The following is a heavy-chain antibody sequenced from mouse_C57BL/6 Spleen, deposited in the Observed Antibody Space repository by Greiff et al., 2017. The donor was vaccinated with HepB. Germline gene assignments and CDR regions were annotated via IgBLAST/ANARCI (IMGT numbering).Heavy chain of an antibody. CDR2: IHPNSGST. CDR3: ARGDYYKDWYFDV. V-gene: IGHV1-64*01. CDR1: GYTFTSYW. J-gene: IGHJ1*03. D-gene: IGHD2-12*01. Sequence: VQLQQPGAELVKPGASVKLSCKASGYTFTSYWMHWVKQRPGQGLEWIGMIHPNSGSTNYNEKFKSKATLTVDKSSSTAYMQLSSLTSEDSAVYYCARGDYYKDWYFDVWGTGTTVTVSS.